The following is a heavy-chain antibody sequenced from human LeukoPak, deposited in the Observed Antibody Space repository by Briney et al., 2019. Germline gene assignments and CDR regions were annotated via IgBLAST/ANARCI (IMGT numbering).Heavy chain of an antibody. Sequence: GGSLRLSCAASGFTFSSYSMNWVRQAPGKGLEWVSSISSSSSYIYYADSVKGRFTISRDDAKNSLYLQMNSLRAEDTAVYYCASVSHVLDTHWGQGTLVTVSS. V-gene: IGHV3-21*01. CDR3: ASVSHVLDTH. J-gene: IGHJ4*02. D-gene: IGHD2-2*02. CDR2: ISSSSSYI. CDR1: GFTFSSYS.